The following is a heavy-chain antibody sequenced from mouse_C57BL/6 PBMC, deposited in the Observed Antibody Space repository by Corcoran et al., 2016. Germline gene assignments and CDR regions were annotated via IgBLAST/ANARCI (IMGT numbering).Heavy chain of an antibody. CDR1: GYTFTDYY. V-gene: IGHV1-19*01. Sequence: EVQLQQSGPVLVKPGASVKMSCKASGYTFTDYYMNWVKQSHGKSLEWIGVINPYNGGTSYNQKFKGKATLTVDKSSSTAYMELNSLTSEDSAVYYCARCGYDYDQGYFDYWGQGTTLTVSS. CDR2: INPYNGGT. D-gene: IGHD2-4*01. CDR3: ARCGYDYDQGYFDY. J-gene: IGHJ2*01.